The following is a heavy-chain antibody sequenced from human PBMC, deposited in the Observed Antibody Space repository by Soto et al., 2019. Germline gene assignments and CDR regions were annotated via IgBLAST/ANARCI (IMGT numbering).Heavy chain of an antibody. J-gene: IGHJ6*02. CDR3: ATLGRDYYGMDV. Sequence: GESLKISCKGSVYSFTSYWISWVRQMPGKGLEWMGRIDPSDSYTNYSPSFQGHVTISADKSISTAYLQWSSLKASDTAMYYCATLGRDYYGMDVWGQGTTVTVSS. CDR2: IDPSDSYT. D-gene: IGHD3-16*01. CDR1: VYSFTSYW. V-gene: IGHV5-10-1*01.